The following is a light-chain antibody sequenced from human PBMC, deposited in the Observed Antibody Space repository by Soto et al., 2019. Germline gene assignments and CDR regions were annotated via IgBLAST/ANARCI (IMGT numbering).Light chain of an antibody. Sequence: EIAMTQSTASLSVSPGEGDTLXCRASQSVSSNLAWYQQRAGQAPRLLIDDASTRAPDSPARFSCSGSVTDFTRTISRLVPEDFAVYYGQQYGDSPWTFGQGTKVDIK. CDR3: QQYGDSPWT. CDR1: QSVSSN. CDR2: DAS. J-gene: IGKJ1*01. V-gene: IGKV3-15*01.